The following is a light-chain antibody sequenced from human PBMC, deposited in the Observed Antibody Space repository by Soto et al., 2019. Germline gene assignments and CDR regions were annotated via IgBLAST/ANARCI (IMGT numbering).Light chain of an antibody. J-gene: IGLJ2*01. CDR2: SNN. CDR3: AAWDDSLNGLV. V-gene: IGLV1-44*01. Sequence: QAVVTQPPSASGTPGQRVTISCSGSRSNIGSNTVNWYQQLPGTAPKLLIYSNNQRPSGVPDRFSGSKSGTSASLAISGLQSEDEADYYCAAWDDSLNGLVFGGGTKVTVL. CDR1: RSNIGSNT.